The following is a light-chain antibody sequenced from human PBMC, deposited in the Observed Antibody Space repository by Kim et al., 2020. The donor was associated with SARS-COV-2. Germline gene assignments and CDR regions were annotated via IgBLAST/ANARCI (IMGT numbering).Light chain of an antibody. J-gene: IGLJ3*02. CDR3: SSFKSTTTWV. V-gene: IGLV2-14*03. Sequence: QSALTQAASVSGSPGQSITISCTGTSSDVGAYTHVSWYQQHPGKAPKLMIYDVSNRPSGVSPRFSGSKSGNTASLTISGLQAEDEADYYCSSFKSTTTWVFGVGTKLTVL. CDR1: SSDVGAYTH. CDR2: DVS.